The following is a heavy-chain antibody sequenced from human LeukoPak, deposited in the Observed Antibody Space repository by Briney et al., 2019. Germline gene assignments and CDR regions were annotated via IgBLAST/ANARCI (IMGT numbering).Heavy chain of an antibody. D-gene: IGHD3-9*01. J-gene: IGHJ4*02. V-gene: IGHV4-39*01. CDR1: GGSISSSSYY. CDR3: AILRYFDWSIQGDY. CDR2: IYYSGST. Sequence: SETLSLTCTVSGGSISSSSYYWGWIRQPPGKGLEWIGSIYYSGSTYYNPSLKSRVTISVDTSKNQFSLKLSSVTAADTAVYYCAILRYFDWSIQGDYWGQGTLVTVSS.